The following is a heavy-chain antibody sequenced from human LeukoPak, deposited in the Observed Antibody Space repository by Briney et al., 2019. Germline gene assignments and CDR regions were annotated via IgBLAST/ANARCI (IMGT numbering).Heavy chain of an antibody. Sequence: SETLSLTCAVSGGSISSSNWWSWVCQPPGKGLEWIGEIYHSGSTNYNPSLKSRVTISVDKSKNQFSLKLSSVTAADTAVYYCARAQWLGTLFDYWGQGTLVTVSS. V-gene: IGHV4-4*02. CDR1: GGSISSSNW. J-gene: IGHJ4*02. D-gene: IGHD6-19*01. CDR2: IYHSGST. CDR3: ARAQWLGTLFDY.